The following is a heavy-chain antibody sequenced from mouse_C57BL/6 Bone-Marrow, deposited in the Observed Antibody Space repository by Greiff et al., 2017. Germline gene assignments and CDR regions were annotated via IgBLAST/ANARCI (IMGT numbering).Heavy chain of an antibody. CDR2: IDPSDSYT. CDR1: GYTFTSYW. Sequence: QVQLQQPGAELVKPGASVKLSCKASGYTFTSYWMQWVKQRPGQGLEWIGEIDPSDSYTNYNQKFKGKATLTVDTSASTAYMQLSSLTSEDSAVYYCAREGDYDGYAMDYWGQGTSVTVSS. J-gene: IGHJ4*01. CDR3: AREGDYDGYAMDY. D-gene: IGHD2-4*01. V-gene: IGHV1-50*01.